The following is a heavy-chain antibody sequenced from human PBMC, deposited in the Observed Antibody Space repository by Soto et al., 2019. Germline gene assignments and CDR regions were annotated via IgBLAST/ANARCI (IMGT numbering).Heavy chain of an antibody. CDR1: GFTFSSYA. V-gene: IGHV3-23*01. CDR3: AKVFWSGYHAGYFDY. CDR2: ISGSGGST. D-gene: IGHD3-3*01. J-gene: IGHJ4*02. Sequence: GGSLRLSCAASGFTFSSYAMSWVRQAPGKGLEWVSAISGSGGSTYYADSVKGRFTISRDNSKNTVYLQMNSLRAEDTAVYYCAKVFWSGYHAGYFDYWGQGTLVTVSS.